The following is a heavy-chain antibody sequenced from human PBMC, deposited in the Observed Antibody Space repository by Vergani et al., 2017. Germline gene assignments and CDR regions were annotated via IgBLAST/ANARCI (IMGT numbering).Heavy chain of an antibody. CDR3: ATSGSYYRRDAFDI. CDR1: GASISTYY. Sequence: QVQLRESGPGLVKPSETLSLTCTVSGASISTYYWSWIRQPAGKGLEWIGRIYTSGSTNYNPSLKSRVTMSVDTSKNQFSLKLSSVTAADTAVYYCATSGSYYRRDAFDIWGQGTMVTVSS. V-gene: IGHV4-4*07. D-gene: IGHD1-26*01. J-gene: IGHJ3*02. CDR2: IYTSGST.